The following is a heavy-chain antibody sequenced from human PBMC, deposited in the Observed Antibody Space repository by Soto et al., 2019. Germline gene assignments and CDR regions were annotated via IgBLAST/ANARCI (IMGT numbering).Heavy chain of an antibody. J-gene: IGHJ4*02. CDR2: IIPIFGTA. CDR3: VLSPLSVVPAAQGYY. CDR1: GCTFSSYA. D-gene: IGHD2-2*01. Sequence: GSSVKVSCKASGCTFSSYAISWVRQTPGQGLEWMGGIIPIFGTANYAQKFQGRVTITADESTSTAYMELSSLRSEDTAVYYCVLSPLSVVPAAQGYYWGQGTLVTVSS. V-gene: IGHV1-69*13.